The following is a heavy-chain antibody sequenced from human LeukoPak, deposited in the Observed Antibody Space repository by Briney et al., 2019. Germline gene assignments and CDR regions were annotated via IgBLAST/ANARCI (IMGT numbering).Heavy chain of an antibody. D-gene: IGHD5-12*01. CDR2: ISDSGSTI. Sequence: GGSLRLSCAASGFTFSDYYMGWLRQAPGKGLDWVSYISDSGSTIYYADSVKGRFTISRDNTKNSLYLQMSSLRAEDTAVYYCVASAIVAAYYWGQGTLVAVSS. CDR3: VASAIVAAYY. J-gene: IGHJ4*02. V-gene: IGHV3-11*01. CDR1: GFTFSDYY.